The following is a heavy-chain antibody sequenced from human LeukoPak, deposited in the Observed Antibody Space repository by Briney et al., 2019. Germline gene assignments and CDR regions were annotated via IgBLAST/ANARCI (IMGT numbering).Heavy chain of an antibody. CDR2: IKSKTDGGTT. CDR3: ATQAYCSRGTCAGYDY. V-gene: IGHV3-15*01. CDR1: GFTFSSAW. J-gene: IGHJ4*02. D-gene: IGHD2-15*01. Sequence: PGGSLRLSCTTSGFTFSSAWLNWVRLAPGKGLEWVGRIKSKTDGGTTDYAAPVKGRVTISRDDSKSAVYLQMNSLKVEDTAVYYCATQAYCSRGTCAGYDYWGRGTLVTVSS.